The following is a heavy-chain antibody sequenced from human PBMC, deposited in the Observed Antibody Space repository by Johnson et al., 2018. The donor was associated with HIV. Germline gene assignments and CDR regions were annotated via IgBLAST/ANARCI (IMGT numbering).Heavy chain of an antibody. J-gene: IGHJ3*02. CDR1: GFTFSSYW. V-gene: IGHV3-7*01. CDR2: IKQDGSEK. D-gene: IGHD6-13*01. CDR3: ARDKGSWFDDAFDI. Sequence: VQLVESGGGLVQPGGSLRLSCAASGFTFSSYWMSWVRQAPGKGLECVANIKQDGSEKYYADSVKGRFTISRDNSKNTLYLQMNSLKVEDTAVYYCARDKGSWFDDAFDIWGQGTMVTVSS.